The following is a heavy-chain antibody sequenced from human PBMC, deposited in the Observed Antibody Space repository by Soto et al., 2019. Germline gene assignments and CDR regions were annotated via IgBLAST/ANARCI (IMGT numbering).Heavy chain of an antibody. J-gene: IGHJ6*02. CDR2: INPNSGAT. Sequence: GASVKVSCKASGYTFTDYYIYWLRQAPGHGLEWMGWINPNSGATNCAHNFQGRVTMTRDTSIRAAYMELSRLSSDDTAVYYCAKDQGGYMVSGMDVWGQGTTVTVSS. CDR1: GYTFTDYY. V-gene: IGHV1-2*02. CDR3: AKDQGGYMVSGMDV. D-gene: IGHD2-2*02.